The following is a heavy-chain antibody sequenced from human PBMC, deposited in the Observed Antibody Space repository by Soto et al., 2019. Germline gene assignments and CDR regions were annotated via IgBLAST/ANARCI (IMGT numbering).Heavy chain of an antibody. CDR3: AKPDTAMVTNYGMDV. CDR1: GFTFSSYA. V-gene: IGHV3-23*01. D-gene: IGHD5-18*01. J-gene: IGHJ6*02. Sequence: LRLSCAASGFTFSSYAMSWVRQAPGKGLEWVSAISGSGGSTYYADSVKGRFTISRDNSKNTLYLQMNSLRAEDTAVYYCAKPDTAMVTNYGMDVWGQGTTVTVSS. CDR2: ISGSGGST.